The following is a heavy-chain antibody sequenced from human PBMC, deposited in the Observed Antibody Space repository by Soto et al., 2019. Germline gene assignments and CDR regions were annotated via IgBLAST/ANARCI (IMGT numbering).Heavy chain of an antibody. D-gene: IGHD2-2*02. CDR3: ARESCSSTSCYIDY. Sequence: QLQPQESGSGLVKPSQTLSLTCAVSGGSISSGGYSWSWIRQPPGKGLEWIGYIYHSGSTYYNPSLKSRVTISVDRSKNQFSLKLSSVTAADTAVYYCARESCSSTSCYIDYWGQGTLVTVSS. CDR2: IYHSGST. V-gene: IGHV4-30-2*01. CDR1: GGSISSGGYS. J-gene: IGHJ4*02.